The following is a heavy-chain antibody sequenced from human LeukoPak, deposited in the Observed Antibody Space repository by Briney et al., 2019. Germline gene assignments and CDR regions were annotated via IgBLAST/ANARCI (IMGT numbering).Heavy chain of an antibody. Sequence: GGAPRTLRCTFGFNFRNLGHWWGRPAPREGVEVGSAISGSGGSTYYADSVKGRFTISRDNSKNTLYLQMNSLRAEDTAVYYCAKYPFNWNYVIDYWGQGTLVTVSS. CDR3: AKYPFNWNYVIDY. CDR1: FNFRNLG. D-gene: IGHD1-7*01. V-gene: IGHV3-23*01. CDR2: ISGSGGST. J-gene: IGHJ4*02.